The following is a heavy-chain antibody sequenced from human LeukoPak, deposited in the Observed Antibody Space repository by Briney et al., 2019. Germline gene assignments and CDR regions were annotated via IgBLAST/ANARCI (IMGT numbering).Heavy chain of an antibody. V-gene: IGHV1-8*01. Sequence: ASVKVSCKTSGYTSTSYDINWVRQATGRGLEWMGWMNPNSGNTYYAQKFQGRFTMTRNVSMSTVYMELSSLRSDDTAVYYCARGSIRFLEWLSTNYYYYYGLDVWGQGTTVTVSS. D-gene: IGHD3-3*01. CDR3: ARGSIRFLEWLSTNYYYYYGLDV. CDR1: GYTSTSYD. J-gene: IGHJ6*02. CDR2: MNPNSGNT.